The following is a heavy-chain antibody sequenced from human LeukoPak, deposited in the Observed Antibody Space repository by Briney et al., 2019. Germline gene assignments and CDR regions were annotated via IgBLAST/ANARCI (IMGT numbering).Heavy chain of an antibody. D-gene: IGHD1-1*01. J-gene: IGHJ5*02. CDR1: GGSISSYY. V-gene: IGHV4-59*01. CDR2: IYYSGST. Sequence: SETLSLTCTVSGGSISSYYWSWIRQPPGKGLEWIGYIYYSGSTNYNPSLKSRVTISVDTSKNQFSLKLSSVTAADTAVYYCAGPVGNWNRRWLDPWGQGTLVTVSS. CDR3: AGPVGNWNRRWLDP.